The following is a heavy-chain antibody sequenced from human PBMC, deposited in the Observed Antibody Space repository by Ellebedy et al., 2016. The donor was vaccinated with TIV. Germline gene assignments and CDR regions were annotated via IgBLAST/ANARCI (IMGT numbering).Heavy chain of an antibody. V-gene: IGHV3-33*01. Sequence: GESLKISCAASGFTFSSYGMHWVRQAPGKGLEWVAVIWYDGSNKYYADSVKGRFTISRDNAKNSLYLQMNSLRAEDTAVYYCARDAGVTAVHNDWYFDLWGRGTLVTVSS. CDR1: GFTFSSYG. CDR2: IWYDGSNK. J-gene: IGHJ2*01. CDR3: ARDAGVTAVHNDWYFDL. D-gene: IGHD2-21*02.